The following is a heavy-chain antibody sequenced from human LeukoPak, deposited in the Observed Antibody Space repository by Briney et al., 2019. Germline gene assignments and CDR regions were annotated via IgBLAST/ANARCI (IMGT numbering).Heavy chain of an antibody. J-gene: IGHJ4*02. D-gene: IGHD2-2*02. CDR1: GFTFSSYS. CDR3: ARVNVVVPAAIRKFDY. Sequence: GGSLRLSCAASGFTFSSYSMNWVRQAPGKGLEWVSYISSSSTLYYADSVKGRFTISRDNAKNSLYLQMNSLRAEDTAVYYCARVNVVVPAAIRKFDYWGQGTLVTVSS. CDR2: ISSSSTL. V-gene: IGHV3-48*01.